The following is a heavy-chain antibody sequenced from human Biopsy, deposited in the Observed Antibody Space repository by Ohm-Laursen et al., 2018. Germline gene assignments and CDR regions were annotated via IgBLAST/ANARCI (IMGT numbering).Heavy chain of an antibody. Sequence: SQTLSLTCTVSGVSINGGRYYWNWIRHHPGRGLECIGNIFYSANTYYNPSLMSRVTISADTSQNQLFMNLSSVTAADTAVYYCARLGSGDYFPTFFDFWGQGALVTVSS. CDR2: IFYSANT. CDR3: ARLGSGDYFPTFFDF. J-gene: IGHJ4*02. D-gene: IGHD5-12*01. V-gene: IGHV4-31*02. CDR1: GVSINGGRYY.